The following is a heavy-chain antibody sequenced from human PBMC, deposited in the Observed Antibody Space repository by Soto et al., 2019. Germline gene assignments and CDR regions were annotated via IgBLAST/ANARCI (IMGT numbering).Heavy chain of an antibody. J-gene: IGHJ6*02. CDR3: GRQPGHCGSTACFGYYSVDV. Sequence: QLQLQESGPRLVKPSETLSLTCSVSGGSISSSSNSWAWIRQSPGKGLEWIGTIYLSASAHYNPSRAGPVAISADTPNNQLSLRLSSVTAADTAVYYCGRQPGHCGSTACFGYYSVDVWGQGATVTVS. V-gene: IGHV4-39*01. CDR1: GGSISSSSNS. D-gene: IGHD2-2*01. CDR2: IYLSASA.